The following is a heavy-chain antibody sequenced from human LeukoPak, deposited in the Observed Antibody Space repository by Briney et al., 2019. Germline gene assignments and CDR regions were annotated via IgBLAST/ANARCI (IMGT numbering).Heavy chain of an antibody. CDR1: GFTFSTFA. Sequence: GSLSLSCAASGFTFSTFAMLWVRPPPGKGLEWVSSIFPSGGEIHYADSVRGRFTISRDNSKSILSLQMNSLRAEDTAIYYCATYRQVLLPFESWGQGTLVTVSS. D-gene: IGHD5-18*01. CDR2: IFPSGGEI. CDR3: ATYRQVLLPFES. J-gene: IGHJ4*02. V-gene: IGHV3-23*01.